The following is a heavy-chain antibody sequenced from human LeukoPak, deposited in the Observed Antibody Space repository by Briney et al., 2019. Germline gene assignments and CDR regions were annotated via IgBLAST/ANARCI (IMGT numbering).Heavy chain of an antibody. CDR1: GYSISSGYY. D-gene: IGHD3-22*01. CDR3: AREAYYYDSSGQNTLGY. Sequence: SETLSLTCTVSGYSISSGYYWGWIRQPPGKGLEWIGSIYDSGRLYYNPSLKSRVTISVDTSKNQFSLKLSSVTAADTAVYYCAREAYYYDSSGQNTLGYWGQGTLVTVSS. J-gene: IGHJ4*02. CDR2: IYDSGRL. V-gene: IGHV4-38-2*02.